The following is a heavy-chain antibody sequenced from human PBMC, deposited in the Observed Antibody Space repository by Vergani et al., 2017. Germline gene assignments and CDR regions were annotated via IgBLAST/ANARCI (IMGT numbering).Heavy chain of an antibody. CDR3: AREEYSSGWYIYGMDV. J-gene: IGHJ6*02. Sequence: EVQLVESGGGLVKPGGSLRLSCAASGFTFSSYSINWVRQAPGKGLEWVSSISSSSSYIYYADSVKGRFTISRDNAKNSLYLQMNSLRAEDTAVYYCAREEYSSGWYIYGMDVWGQGTTVTVSS. D-gene: IGHD6-19*01. V-gene: IGHV3-21*01. CDR1: GFTFSSYS. CDR2: ISSSSSYI.